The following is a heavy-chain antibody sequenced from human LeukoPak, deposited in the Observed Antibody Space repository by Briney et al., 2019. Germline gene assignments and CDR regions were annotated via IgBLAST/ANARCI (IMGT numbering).Heavy chain of an antibody. CDR2: INHSGST. Sequence: PSETLSLTCAVYGGSFSGYYWSWIRQPPGKGLEWIGEINHSGSTNYNPSLKSRVTISVDTSKNQFSLKLSSVTAADTAVYFCARGRRYCSSTSCYAFLPYYFDYWGQGTLVTVSS. V-gene: IGHV4-34*01. D-gene: IGHD2-2*01. CDR1: GGSFSGYY. CDR3: ARGRRYCSSTSCYAFLPYYFDY. J-gene: IGHJ4*02.